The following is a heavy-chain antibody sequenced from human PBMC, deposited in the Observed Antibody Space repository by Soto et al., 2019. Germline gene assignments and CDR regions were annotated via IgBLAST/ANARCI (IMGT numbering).Heavy chain of an antibody. CDR3: ARGGWYVDY. J-gene: IGHJ4*02. Sequence: PSETLSLTCTVSGGSISSYYWSWIRQPPGKGLEWIGYIYYNGNTNYSPSLKSRVTMSVDTSKNQVFLKLTSVTAADTAVYFCARGGWYVDYWGQGTLVTVSS. V-gene: IGHV4-59*01. CDR1: GGSISSYY. D-gene: IGHD6-19*01. CDR2: IYYNGNT.